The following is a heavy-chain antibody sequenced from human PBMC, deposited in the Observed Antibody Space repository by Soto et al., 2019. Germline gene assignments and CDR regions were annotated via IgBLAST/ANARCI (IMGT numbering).Heavy chain of an antibody. J-gene: IGHJ4*02. D-gene: IGHD5-18*01. CDR1: GTSVSNYY. CDR2: IYTSGST. CDR3: ARGGIQLSYAFDY. Sequence: SETLSLTCSVSGTSVSNYYWSWIRQPAGKGLEHIGRIYTSGSTSYNPSLKSRVTMSMDTSQTQIYLNLTSVTAADTAVYYCARGGIQLSYAFDYWGQGILVTVSS. V-gene: IGHV4-4*07.